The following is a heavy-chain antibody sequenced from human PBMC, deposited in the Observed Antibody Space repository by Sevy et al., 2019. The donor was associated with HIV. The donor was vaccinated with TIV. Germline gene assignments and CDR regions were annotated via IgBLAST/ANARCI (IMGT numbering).Heavy chain of an antibody. J-gene: IGHJ4*02. V-gene: IGHV3-21*01. CDR1: GFTFSSYS. Sequence: GGSLRLSCAASGFTFSSYSMNWVRQAPGKGLEWVSSISISSSYIYYADSVKGRFTISRDNAKNSLYLQMNSLRAEDTAVYYCARGPGDYVWGSYRPTFDYWGQGTLVTVSS. D-gene: IGHD3-16*02. CDR3: ARGPGDYVWGSYRPTFDY. CDR2: ISISSSYI.